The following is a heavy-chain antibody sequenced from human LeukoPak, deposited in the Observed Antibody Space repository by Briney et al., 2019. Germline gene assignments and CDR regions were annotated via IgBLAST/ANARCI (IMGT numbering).Heavy chain of an antibody. CDR3: ARVAGRSYSTRYYFGD. Sequence: GGSVKVSCKASGYTFTRYDINWVRQAAAQGREWMGWMNPNSGNTGYAQKFQGRVTMTRNTSISTAYMELSSLRSEDTAVYYCARVAGRSYSTRYYFGDWGQGTLVTVSS. CDR2: MNPNSGNT. J-gene: IGHJ4*02. V-gene: IGHV1-8*01. CDR1: GYTFTRYD. D-gene: IGHD6-13*01.